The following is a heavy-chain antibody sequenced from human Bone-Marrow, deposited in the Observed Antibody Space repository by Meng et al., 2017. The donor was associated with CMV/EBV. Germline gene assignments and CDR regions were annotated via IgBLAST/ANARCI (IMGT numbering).Heavy chain of an antibody. CDR2: ISAYNGNT. CDR3: ARELMRYCISTSCYTFGY. CDR1: GYTFTSYG. J-gene: IGHJ4*01. Sequence: ASVKVSCKASGYTFTSYGISWVRQAPGQGLEWMGWISAYNGNTNYAQKLQGRVTMTTDTSTSTAYMDPRSLRSDDTALYYCARELMRYCISTSCYTFGYWGQGTLVTVSS. D-gene: IGHD2-2*02. V-gene: IGHV1-18*01.